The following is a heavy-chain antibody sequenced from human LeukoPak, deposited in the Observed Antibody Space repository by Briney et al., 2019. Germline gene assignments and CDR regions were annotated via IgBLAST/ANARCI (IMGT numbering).Heavy chain of an antibody. CDR3: ARVYTAAGVNWFDP. CDR2: IYTSGST. Sequence: SETLSLTCTVSGGSISSYYWSWIRQPAGKGLEWIGRIYTSGSTNYNPSLKSRVTMSVDTSKNQFSLKLSSVTAADTAVYYCARVYTAAGVNWFDPWGQGTLVTVSS. CDR1: GGSISSYY. V-gene: IGHV4-4*07. D-gene: IGHD6-13*01. J-gene: IGHJ5*02.